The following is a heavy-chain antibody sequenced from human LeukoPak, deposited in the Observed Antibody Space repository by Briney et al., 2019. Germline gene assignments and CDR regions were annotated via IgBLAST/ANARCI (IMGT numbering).Heavy chain of an antibody. V-gene: IGHV3-74*01. D-gene: IGHD1-26*01. CDR3: ARRHPNSGSNDY. Sequence: GGSLRLSCAASGFTFSNYWMHWVRQAPGKGLVWVSRMNSDGSSTSYADSVKGRFTISRDNAKNTLYLQMSSLRAEDTAVYYCARRHPNSGSNDYWGQGTLVTVSS. CDR1: GFTFSNYW. J-gene: IGHJ4*02. CDR2: MNSDGSST.